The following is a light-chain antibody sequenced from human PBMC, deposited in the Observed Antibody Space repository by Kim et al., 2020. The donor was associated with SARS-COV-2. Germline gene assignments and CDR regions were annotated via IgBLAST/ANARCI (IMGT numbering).Light chain of an antibody. CDR1: SRSSYY. CDR3: NSRDSSGNLWV. V-gene: IGLV3-19*01. CDR2: GNN. J-gene: IGLJ3*02. Sequence: ALGQTVRITSQGESRSSYYTSWYQQKPGQAPVLVIYGNNIRPSGVPDRFSACSSGNTASLTTTAAQAEDEADYYCNSRDSSGNLWVFGGGTQLTVL.